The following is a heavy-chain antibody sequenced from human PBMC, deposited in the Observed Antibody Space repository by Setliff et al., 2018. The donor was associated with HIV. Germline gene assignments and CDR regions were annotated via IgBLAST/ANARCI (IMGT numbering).Heavy chain of an antibody. Sequence: GGSLRLSCEASGFAFSSYEMNWVRQAPGKGLEWVAYISGSGTRTFYLDSVKGRFSISRDGARNSVYLQMNNLRAEDTAVYYCAAVPWGHSSLIIDHWGQGTPVTVSS. J-gene: IGHJ4*02. CDR3: AAVPWGHSSLIIDH. CDR2: ISGSGTRT. V-gene: IGHV3-48*03. D-gene: IGHD3-16*01. CDR1: GFAFSSYE.